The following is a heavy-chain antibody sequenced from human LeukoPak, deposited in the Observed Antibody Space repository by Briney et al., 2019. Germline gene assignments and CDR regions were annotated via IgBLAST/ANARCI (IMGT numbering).Heavy chain of an antibody. V-gene: IGHV1-24*01. CDR3: ATTYCSGGSCYCFDY. CDR1: GYTLTELS. D-gene: IGHD2-15*01. CDR2: FDPEDGET. J-gene: IGHJ4*02. Sequence: ASVKVSCKVSGYTLTELSMHWVRQAPGKGLEWMGGFDPEDGETIYAQKFQGRGTMTEDTSTDTAYMELSSLRSEDTAVYYCATTYCSGGSCYCFDYWGQGTLVTVSS.